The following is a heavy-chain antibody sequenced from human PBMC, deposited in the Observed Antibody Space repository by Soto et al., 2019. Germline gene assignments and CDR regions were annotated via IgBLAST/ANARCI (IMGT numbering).Heavy chain of an antibody. Sequence: GASVKVSCKASGYTFTSYYMHWVRQAPGQGLEWMGRIIPSGGITNYAQKFQGRVTMTADTSTSTAYMELSSLRSEDTAVYYCAIGGGLQLLPLAIDIWGQGTMVTVSS. CDR2: IIPSGGIT. J-gene: IGHJ3*02. CDR3: AIGGGLQLLPLAIDI. V-gene: IGHV1-46*01. CDR1: GYTFTSYY. D-gene: IGHD1-7*01.